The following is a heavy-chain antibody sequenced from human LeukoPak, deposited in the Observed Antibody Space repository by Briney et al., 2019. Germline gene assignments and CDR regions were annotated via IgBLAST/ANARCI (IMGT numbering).Heavy chain of an antibody. V-gene: IGHV1-2*02. CDR2: INPNSGGT. CDR3: ARAPSIRVITNFDY. CDR1: GYIFTGYY. J-gene: IGHJ4*02. D-gene: IGHD3-16*02. Sequence: EASVKVSCKTSGYIFTGYYMHWVRQAPGQGLEWMGWINPNSGGTNYAQKFQGRVTMTRDTSISTAYMELSRLRSDDTAVYYCARAPSIRVITNFDYWGQGTLVTVSS.